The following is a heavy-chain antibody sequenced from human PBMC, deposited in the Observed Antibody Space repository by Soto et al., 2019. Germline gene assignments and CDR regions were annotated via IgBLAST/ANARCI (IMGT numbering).Heavy chain of an antibody. V-gene: IGHV3-48*02. CDR1: GFTFSSYS. J-gene: IGHJ4*02. Sequence: GGSLRLSCAASGFTFSSYSMNWVRQAPGKGLEWVSYISGSSSTIYYADSVKGRFTISRDNAKNSLYLQMNSLRDEDTAVYYCARKMAMPVAGTHPFDYWGQGTLVTVSS. CDR3: ARKMAMPVAGTHPFDY. D-gene: IGHD6-19*01. CDR2: ISGSSSTI.